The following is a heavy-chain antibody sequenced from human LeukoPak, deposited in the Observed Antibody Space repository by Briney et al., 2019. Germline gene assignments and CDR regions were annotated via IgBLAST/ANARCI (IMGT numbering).Heavy chain of an antibody. CDR3: ARAGGNDYYFDY. Sequence: SSETLSLTCTVSGDSLRKSTFYWVWIRQPPGKGLEWIGRIYTSGSTNYNPSLKSRVTISVDTSKNQFSLKLSSVTAADTAVYFGARAGGNDYYFDYGAREPRVTVPS. CDR1: GDSLRKSTFY. CDR2: IYTSGST. V-gene: IGHV4-39*07. J-gene: IGHJ4*02. D-gene: IGHD5-12*01.